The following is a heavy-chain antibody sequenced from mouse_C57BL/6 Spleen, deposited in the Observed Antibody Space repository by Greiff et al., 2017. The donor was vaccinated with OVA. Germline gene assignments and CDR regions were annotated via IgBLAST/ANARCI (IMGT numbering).Heavy chain of an antibody. CDR2: IHPNSGST. D-gene: IGHD2-14*01. CDR1: GYTFTSYW. V-gene: IGHV1-64*01. CDR3: ARAHPEVLRV. Sequence: QVQLQQSGAELVKPGASVKLSCKASGYTFTSYWMHWVKQRPGQGLEWIGMIHPNSGSTNYNEKFKSKATLTVDKSSSTAYMQLSSLTSEDSAVYYCARAHPEVLRVWGTGTTVTVSS. J-gene: IGHJ1*03.